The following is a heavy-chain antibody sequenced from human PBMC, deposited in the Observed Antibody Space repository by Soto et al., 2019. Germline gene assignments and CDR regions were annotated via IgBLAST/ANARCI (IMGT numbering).Heavy chain of an antibody. CDR1: GYTFTGYY. Sequence: GASVKVSCKASGYTFTGYYMHWVRQAPGQGLEWMGWINPNSGGTNYAQKFQGRVTMTRDTSISTAYMELSRLGSDDTAVYYCARVLGLYYYYYGMDVWGQGTTVTVSS. V-gene: IGHV1-2*02. CDR3: ARVLGLYYYYYGMDV. D-gene: IGHD3-16*01. CDR2: INPNSGGT. J-gene: IGHJ6*02.